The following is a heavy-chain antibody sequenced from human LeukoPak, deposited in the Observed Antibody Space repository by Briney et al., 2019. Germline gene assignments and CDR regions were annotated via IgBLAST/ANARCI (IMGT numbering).Heavy chain of an antibody. CDR2: IWDDGKTE. V-gene: IGHV3-33*01. CDR1: GFTFSTYA. Sequence: GRSLRLSCAVSGFTFSTYAMHWVRQAPGKGLEWVAVIWDDGKTENYADSVKGRFTISRDNSKNTLYLQMNSLRAEDTAIYYCARAAVTTYFDYWGRGALVTVSS. J-gene: IGHJ4*02. D-gene: IGHD4-17*01. CDR3: ARAAVTTYFDY.